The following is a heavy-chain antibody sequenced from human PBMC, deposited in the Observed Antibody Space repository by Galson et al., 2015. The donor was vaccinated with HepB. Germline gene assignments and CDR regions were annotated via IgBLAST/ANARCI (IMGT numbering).Heavy chain of an antibody. V-gene: IGHV3-23*01. D-gene: IGHD3-3*01. Sequence: SLRLSCAASGCTFSSDAMSWVRQAPGKGLEWVSSISSSSGITYFADSEKGRFTISRDNSKNTLYLQMNSLRVEDTAIYYCAKGGYSFWSGSEYYFDYWGLGALVTVSS. CDR3: AKGGYSFWSGSEYYFDY. CDR1: GCTFSSDA. J-gene: IGHJ4*02. CDR2: ISSSSGIT.